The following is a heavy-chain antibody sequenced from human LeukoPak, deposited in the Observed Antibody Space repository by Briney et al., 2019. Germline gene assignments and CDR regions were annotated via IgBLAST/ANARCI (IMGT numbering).Heavy chain of an antibody. V-gene: IGHV3-33*01. J-gene: IGHJ4*02. CDR3: ARELTVFSPRGEFDS. CDR2: EWFDGSKE. D-gene: IGHD4-17*01. CDR1: GFTLRSYV. Sequence: GGSLRLSCAVSGFTLRSYVVHWVRQAPGKGLEWVALEWFDGSKEYYADSVQGRFIISRDYSRNTVYLQMNSLRVEDTGLYYCARELTVFSPRGEFDSWGQGTLVTVSS.